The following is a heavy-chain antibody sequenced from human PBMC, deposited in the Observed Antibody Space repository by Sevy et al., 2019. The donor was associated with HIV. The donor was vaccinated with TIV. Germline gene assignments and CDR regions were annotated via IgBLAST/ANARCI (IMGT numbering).Heavy chain of an antibody. CDR1: GYTFTDYY. V-gene: IGHV1-2*02. CDR3: GRYDSDYFDY. Sequence: ASVNVSCKASGYTFTDYYMQWVRQAPGQGLEWMGWINPNSGGTNYAQKFQGRVTMTRDTSISTVYMELSGLRSDDTAVYYCGRYDSDYFDYWGQGTLVTVSS. CDR2: INPNSGGT. J-gene: IGHJ4*02. D-gene: IGHD1-1*01.